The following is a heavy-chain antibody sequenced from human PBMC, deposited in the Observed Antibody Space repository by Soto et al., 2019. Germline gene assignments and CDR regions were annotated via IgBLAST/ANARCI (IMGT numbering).Heavy chain of an antibody. CDR3: ARVGYDSSGYYHMWFDP. J-gene: IGHJ5*02. V-gene: IGHV4-4*02. Sequence: SETPSLTCGFSGCSISSSNWCSFVRQPPANGLXWIGEIYNRGSTNYNPSLRSRVTISVDKSTNQFYLKLSSVTAAETAVYYCARVGYDSSGYYHMWFDPWGQGTLVTVSS. D-gene: IGHD3-22*01. CDR1: GCSISSSNW. CDR2: IYNRGST.